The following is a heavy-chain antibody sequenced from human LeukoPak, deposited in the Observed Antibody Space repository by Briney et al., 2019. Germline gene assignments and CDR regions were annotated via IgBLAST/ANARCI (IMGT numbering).Heavy chain of an antibody. Sequence: VASVKVSCKASGGTFSSYAISWVRQAPGQGLEWMGGIIPIFGTANYAQKFQGRVTITTDESTSTAYMELSSLRSEDTAVYYCAEKIEYSSSALIYYYYYMDVWGKGTTVTVSS. CDR3: AEKIEYSSSALIYYYYYMDV. D-gene: IGHD6-6*01. V-gene: IGHV1-69*05. J-gene: IGHJ6*03. CDR1: GGTFSSYA. CDR2: IIPIFGTA.